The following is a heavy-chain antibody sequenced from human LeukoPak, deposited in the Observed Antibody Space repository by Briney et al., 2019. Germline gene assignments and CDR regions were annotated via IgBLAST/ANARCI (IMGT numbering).Heavy chain of an antibody. Sequence: PGRSLRLSCAASGFTFSSYGMHWVRQAPGKGLEWVSSISSSSSYIYYADSVKGRFTISRDNAKNSLYLQMNSLRAEDTAVYYCARDYSSSTFDYWGQGTLVTVSS. CDR3: ARDYSSSTFDY. J-gene: IGHJ4*02. V-gene: IGHV3-21*01. CDR1: GFTFSSYG. CDR2: ISSSSSYI. D-gene: IGHD6-6*01.